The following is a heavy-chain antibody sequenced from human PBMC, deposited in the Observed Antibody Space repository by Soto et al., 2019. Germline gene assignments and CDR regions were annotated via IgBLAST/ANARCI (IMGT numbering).Heavy chain of an antibody. CDR1: GFTFSTYS. CDR3: AGSSRSWYLIAFDI. J-gene: IGHJ3*02. V-gene: IGHV3-21*01. D-gene: IGHD6-13*01. Sequence: EVQLVESGGGLVKPGGSLRLSCAASGFTFSTYSMNWVRQAPGKGLEWVSSISTTSSYIYYADSVKGRFTISRDNAKNSLYLQMHSLRAEDTAAYYCAGSSRSWYLIAFDIWGQGTMVTVSS. CDR2: ISTTSSYI.